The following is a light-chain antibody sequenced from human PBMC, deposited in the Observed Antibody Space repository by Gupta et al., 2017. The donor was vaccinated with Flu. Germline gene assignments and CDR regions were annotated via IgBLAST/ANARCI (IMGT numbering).Light chain of an antibody. V-gene: IGKV3-20*01. CDR3: QQYDT. CDR1: QSVSSHF. Sequence: EVVVTQSPGTLSLSPGERATLSCRASQSVSSHFLAWYQQKPGQAPRLLIYGGSNRATGIPDRFSGSGSGTHFTLSISGLEPEDFAVYYCQQYDTFGQGTKVEIK. J-gene: IGKJ1*01. CDR2: GGS.